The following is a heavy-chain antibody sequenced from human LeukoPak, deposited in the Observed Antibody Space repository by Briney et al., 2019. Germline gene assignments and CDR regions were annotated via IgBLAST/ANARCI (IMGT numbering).Heavy chain of an antibody. D-gene: IGHD2-21*02. CDR2: IYHSGST. Sequence: SETLSLTCAVSGGSISSGGYSWSWIRQPPGKGLEWIGYIYHSGSTYYNPSLKSRVTISVDRSKNQFSLKLSSVTAADTAVYYCARLVGGDRALDYWGQGTLVTVSS. J-gene: IGHJ4*02. CDR1: GGSISSGGYS. V-gene: IGHV4-30-2*01. CDR3: ARLVGGDRALDY.